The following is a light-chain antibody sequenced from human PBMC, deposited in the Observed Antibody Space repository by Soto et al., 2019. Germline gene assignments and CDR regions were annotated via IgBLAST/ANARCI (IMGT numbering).Light chain of an antibody. CDR1: RSDGGGYNF. CDR2: EVS. J-gene: IGLJ2*01. CDR3: SSYAGSNIVV. V-gene: IGLV2-8*01. Sequence: QSALTQPPSASGSPGQSVTIYCTGTRSDGGGYNFVSWYQQHPGKAPKLMIYEVSERPSGVPDRFSGSKSGNTASLTVSGLQAEDEADYYCSSYAGSNIVVFGGGTKLTVL.